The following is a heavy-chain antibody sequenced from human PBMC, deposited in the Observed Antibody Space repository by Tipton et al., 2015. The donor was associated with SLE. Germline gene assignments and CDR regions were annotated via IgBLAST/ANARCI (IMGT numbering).Heavy chain of an antibody. J-gene: IGHJ5*02. CDR2: IWYDGSTK. CDR3: AREGEEPTGNWFDP. CDR1: GPNFKNYG. D-gene: IGHD1-1*01. Sequence: SLRLSCAGSGPNFKNYGMHWVRQAPGKGLEWVAGIWYDGSTKYYADSVKGRFTISRDNSKNTLYMQMNSLRVEDTGVYYCAREGEEPTGNWFDPWGPGTLVTVSS. V-gene: IGHV3-33*01.